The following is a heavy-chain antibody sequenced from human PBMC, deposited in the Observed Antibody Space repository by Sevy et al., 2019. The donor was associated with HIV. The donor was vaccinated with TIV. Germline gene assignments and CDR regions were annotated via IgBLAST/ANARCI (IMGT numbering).Heavy chain of an antibody. CDR2: IYYNGHI. CDR3: AGENAWGRGYS. CDR1: GGSITSLY. D-gene: IGHD1-26*01. Sequence: SETLSLTCTVSGGSITSLYRNWIRQPPGKGLEWIANIYYNGHINYNPSLKSRVTLSLETSKNQFSLRLSSVTAADTAMYYCAGENAWGRGYSWGQGTLVTVSS. V-gene: IGHV4-59*08. J-gene: IGHJ4*02.